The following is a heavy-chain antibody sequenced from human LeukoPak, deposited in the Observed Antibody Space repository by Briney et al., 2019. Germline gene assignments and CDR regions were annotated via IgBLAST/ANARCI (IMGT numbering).Heavy chain of an antibody. D-gene: IGHD5-18*01. CDR3: AHSQIQLWLPLTNFDY. CDR1: GFSLSTSGVG. CDR2: IYWNDDK. V-gene: IGHV2-5*01. Sequence: SGPTLVNPTQTLTLTCTFSGFSLSTSGVGVGWIRQPPGKALEWLALIYWNDDKRYSPPLKSRLTITKDTSKNQVVLTMTNMDPVDTATYYCAHSQIQLWLPLTNFDYWGQGTLVTVSS. J-gene: IGHJ4*02.